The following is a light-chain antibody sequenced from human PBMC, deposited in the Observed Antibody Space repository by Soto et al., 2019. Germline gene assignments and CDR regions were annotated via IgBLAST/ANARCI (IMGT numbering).Light chain of an antibody. J-gene: IGKJ5*01. CDR2: GAS. CDR1: QDISVY. V-gene: IGKV1-27*01. CDR3: QKFNTAPLA. Sequence: DIQMTQSPSSLSASVGDRVTITCRASQDISVYLAWHQQEPGQVPKLLIYGASTLQSGVPSRFSGSGSGTGFTLTNSSLQPEDGATYYCQKFNTAPLAFGQGTRLEIK.